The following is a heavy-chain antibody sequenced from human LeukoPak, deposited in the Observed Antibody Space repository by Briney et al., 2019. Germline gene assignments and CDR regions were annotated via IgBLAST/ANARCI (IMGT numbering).Heavy chain of an antibody. Sequence: ASVKVSCKVSGYTLTELSMHWVRQAPGKGLEWMGGFDPEDGETIYAQKFQGRVTMTEDTSTDTAYMELSSLRSEDTAVYYCATDRDYADANWFDPWGQGTLVTVSS. V-gene: IGHV1-24*01. J-gene: IGHJ5*02. D-gene: IGHD4-17*01. CDR3: ATDRDYADANWFDP. CDR2: FDPEDGET. CDR1: GYTLTELS.